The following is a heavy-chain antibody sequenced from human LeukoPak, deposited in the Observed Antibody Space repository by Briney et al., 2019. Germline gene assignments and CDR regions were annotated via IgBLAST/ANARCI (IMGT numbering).Heavy chain of an antibody. V-gene: IGHV3-30*03. Sequence: GGSLRLSCADSGFTFSNYGMHWVRQAPGKGLEWVAVISYDGINKYYADSVKGRFTISRDNSKNTLYLQMNSLRVEDTAVYYCARAPLLYFDWCYFDYWGQGTLVTVSS. CDR2: ISYDGINK. CDR3: ARAPLLYFDWCYFDY. CDR1: GFTFSNYG. D-gene: IGHD3-9*01. J-gene: IGHJ4*02.